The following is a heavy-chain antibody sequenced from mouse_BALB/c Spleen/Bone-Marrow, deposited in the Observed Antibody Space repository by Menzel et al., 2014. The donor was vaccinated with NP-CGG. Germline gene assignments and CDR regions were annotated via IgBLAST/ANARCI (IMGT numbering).Heavy chain of an antibody. Sequence: EVQLQQSGGGLVQPGGSLKLSCAASGFDFSRYWMSWVRQAPGKGLEWIGEINPDSSTINYRPSLKDKFIISRDNAKNTLYLQMSKVRSEDTALYYCARLNYYGNSFVWGAGTTVTVSS. D-gene: IGHD1-1*01. CDR3: ARLNYYGNSFV. V-gene: IGHV4-1*02. CDR2: INPDSSTI. CDR1: GFDFSRYW. J-gene: IGHJ1*01.